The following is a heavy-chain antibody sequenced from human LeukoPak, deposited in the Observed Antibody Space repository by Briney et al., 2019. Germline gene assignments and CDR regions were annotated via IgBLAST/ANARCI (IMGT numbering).Heavy chain of an antibody. CDR1: GFTFSVSV. CDR2: ISRNGCST. V-gene: IGHV3-64*01. Sequence: GGSLRLSCAASGFTFSVSVMHWVRQAPGKGLEYVSVISRNGCSTSYANSVKGRFTISRDNSKNTLYLQMGSLRAEDMAVYYCARDLSGGGLDYWGQGTLVTVSS. J-gene: IGHJ4*02. D-gene: IGHD3-10*01. CDR3: ARDLSGGGLDY.